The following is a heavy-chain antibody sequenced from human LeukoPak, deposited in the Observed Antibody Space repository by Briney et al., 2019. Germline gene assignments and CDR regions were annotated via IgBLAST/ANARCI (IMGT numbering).Heavy chain of an antibody. CDR3: ARENSSSWFYENNFDY. CDR1: GFTFRTFC. D-gene: IGHD6-13*01. J-gene: IGHJ4*02. V-gene: IGHV3-30*03. Sequence: PGGSLRLSCSAPGFTFRTFCIPWVPQAPGQGLEWVTGVSADGRTQLYSDSVKGRFTVSRDNSLNTLHLQMNSLKTEDTAVYYCARENSSSWFYENNFDYWGQGTLVTVSS. CDR2: VSADGRTQ.